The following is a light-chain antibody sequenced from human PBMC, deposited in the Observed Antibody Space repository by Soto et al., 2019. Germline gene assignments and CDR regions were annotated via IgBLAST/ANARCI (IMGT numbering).Light chain of an antibody. V-gene: IGKV3-11*01. Sequence: EIVLTQSPATLSLSPGERATLSCRASQSVSSYLAWYKQKPGQAPRLLIYDASNRATGVPPGFSGSGSGTDFTLTISSLEPEDFAVSYGQQRRNWPLTFGGGAKVEIE. CDR2: DAS. J-gene: IGKJ4*01. CDR3: QQRRNWPLT. CDR1: QSVSSY.